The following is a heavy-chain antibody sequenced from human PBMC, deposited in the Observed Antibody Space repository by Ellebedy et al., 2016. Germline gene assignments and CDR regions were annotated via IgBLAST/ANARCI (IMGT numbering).Heavy chain of an antibody. D-gene: IGHD2-2*01. CDR1: GGSISNYY. J-gene: IGHJ5*02. Sequence: SETLSLTCTVSGGSISNYYWSWIRQPPGKGLEWIGSIYYSGRTNYNLSLKSRVTISVDTSKKQFSLKVSSVTAADTAVYYCARQYIVVLPASMFRSENWFDPWGQGTLVTVSS. V-gene: IGHV4-59*08. CDR3: ARQYIVVLPASMFRSENWFDP. CDR2: IYYSGRT.